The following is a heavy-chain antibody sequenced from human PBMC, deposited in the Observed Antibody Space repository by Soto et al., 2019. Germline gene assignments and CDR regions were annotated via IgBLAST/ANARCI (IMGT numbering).Heavy chain of an antibody. CDR1: GGTFSSYA. D-gene: IGHD4-4*01. V-gene: IGHV1-69*06. J-gene: IGHJ4*02. CDR2: IIPSGGTT. Sequence: SVKVSCKASGGTFSSYAISWVRQAPGQGLEWMGGIIPSGGTTNYAQKFQGRVTMTGDTSTSTVYMELSSLRSEDTAVYYCARVGGSNYWVPPIDWGQGTLVTVSS. CDR3: ARVGGSNYWVPPID.